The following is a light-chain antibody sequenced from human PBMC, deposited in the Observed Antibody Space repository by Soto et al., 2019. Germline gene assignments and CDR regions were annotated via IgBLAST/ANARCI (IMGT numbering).Light chain of an antibody. Sequence: IVLTQSPATLSLSPGKRATLSCRASQNISNYLIWYQQKPGQAPRLLIYDASDRATGIPARFSGSGSGTKFTLTIASLQPDDFATYYCQQYETFSGTFGPGTKVDIK. CDR3: QQYETFSGT. CDR2: DAS. CDR1: QNISNY. V-gene: IGKV3-11*01. J-gene: IGKJ1*01.